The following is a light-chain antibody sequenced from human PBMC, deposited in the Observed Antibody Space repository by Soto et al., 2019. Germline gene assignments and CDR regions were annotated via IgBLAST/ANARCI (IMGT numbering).Light chain of an antibody. J-gene: IGKJ1*01. CDR1: QGISNY. Sequence: DIQMTQTPSSLSASVGDRVTISCRASQGISNYLAWYQQKPGTVPKLLIYAASTLQSGVPSRFSGSGSGTAFTLTIGSRQPEDVATYYCQKYNSAPWTFGQGTKVEIK. V-gene: IGKV1-27*01. CDR2: AAS. CDR3: QKYNSAPWT.